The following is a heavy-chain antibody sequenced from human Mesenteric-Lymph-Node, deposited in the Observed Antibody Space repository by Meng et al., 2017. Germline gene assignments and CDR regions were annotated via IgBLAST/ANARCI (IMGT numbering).Heavy chain of an antibody. D-gene: IGHD4-17*01. J-gene: IGHJ4*02. V-gene: IGHV4-31*03. Sequence: QVQLQGSGQRLVTPSQTLSLPCTVSGGSISSGGYYWSWIRQHTGKGLEWIGYIHDSGSTYYNPSLKSRVTISADTSKNQFSLKLSSVTAADTAVYYCARGPTTYFDYWGQGTLVTVSS. CDR3: ARGPTTYFDY. CDR2: IHDSGST. CDR1: GGSISSGGYY.